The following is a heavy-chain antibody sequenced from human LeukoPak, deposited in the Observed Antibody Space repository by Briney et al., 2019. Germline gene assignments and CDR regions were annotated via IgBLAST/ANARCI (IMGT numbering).Heavy chain of an antibody. Sequence: GGSLRLSCAASGFTFSDYYMSWIRQAPGKGLERVSYISSSGSTIYYADSVKGRFTISRDNAKKSLYLQMNSLRAEDTAVYYCARRDYYYYLDVWGKGTTVTISS. J-gene: IGHJ6*03. CDR1: GFTFSDYY. CDR3: ARRDYYYYLDV. V-gene: IGHV3-11*01. CDR2: ISSSGSTI.